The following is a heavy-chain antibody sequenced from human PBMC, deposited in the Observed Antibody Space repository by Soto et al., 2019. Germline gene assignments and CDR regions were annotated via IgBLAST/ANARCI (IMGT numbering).Heavy chain of an antibody. CDR3: ARELMTTVTYFDF. Sequence: SLRLSCAASGFTFSSYAMSWVRQAPGKGLEWVGRSRNKANSYTTEYAASVKGRFTISRDNSKNSLFLQMNSLIAEDTAVYYYARELMTTVTYFDFWGQGALVTVSS. J-gene: IGHJ4*02. D-gene: IGHD4-17*01. CDR2: SRNKANSYTT. CDR1: GFTFSSYA. V-gene: IGHV3-72*01.